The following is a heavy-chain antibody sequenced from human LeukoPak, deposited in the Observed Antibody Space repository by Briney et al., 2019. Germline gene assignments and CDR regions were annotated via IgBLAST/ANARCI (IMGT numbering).Heavy chain of an antibody. Sequence: PSETLSVTCAVYGGSCRNYYWSWIRQPPGKGLEWMGEINDSGRINYTPSLMSRVTVSVDTSKNQFSLRLTSVTATDTAVYYCARRWNYGRNYYIDVWGNGATVSVSS. V-gene: IGHV4-34*01. CDR2: INDSGRI. D-gene: IGHD1-7*01. CDR3: ARRWNYGRNYYIDV. J-gene: IGHJ6*03. CDR1: GGSCRNYY.